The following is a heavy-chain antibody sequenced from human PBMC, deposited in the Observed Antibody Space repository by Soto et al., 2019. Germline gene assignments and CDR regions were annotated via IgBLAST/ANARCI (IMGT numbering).Heavy chain of an antibody. CDR2: INPSGGST. CDR3: ARDDGVSGYFLGNWFDP. D-gene: IGHD5-12*01. CDR1: GYTFTSYY. V-gene: IGHV1-46*01. Sequence: ASVKVSCKASGYTFTSYYMHWVRQAPGQGLEWMGIINPSGGSTSYAQKFQGRVTMTRDTSTSTVYMELSSLRSEDTAVYYCARDDGVSGYFLGNWFDPWGQGTLVTVSS. J-gene: IGHJ5*02.